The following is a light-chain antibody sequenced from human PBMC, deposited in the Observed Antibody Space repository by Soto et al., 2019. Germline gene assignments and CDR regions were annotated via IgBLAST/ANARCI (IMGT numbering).Light chain of an antibody. CDR2: NVS. Sequence: QSALTQPASVSGSPGQSITISCTGTSSDVGGYDYVSWYQQHPGKAPKLVIYNVSNRPSGISNRFSGSKSGNTASLTISGLQAEDEADYYFSSYTSISTVVFGGGTKVAVL. CDR1: SSDVGGYDY. CDR3: SSYTSISTVV. J-gene: IGLJ2*01. V-gene: IGLV2-14*03.